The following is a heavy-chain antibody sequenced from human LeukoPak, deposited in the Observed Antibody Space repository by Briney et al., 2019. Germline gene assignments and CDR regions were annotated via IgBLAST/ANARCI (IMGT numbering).Heavy chain of an antibody. CDR1: GGSINNYY. CDR3: ARDRLGSSSPTYFYYYMDV. V-gene: IGHV4-4*07. CDR2: IYSYGRT. D-gene: IGHD6-6*01. Sequence: SETLSLTCTVSGGSINNYYWSWIRQPAGKALEWIGHIYSYGRTNYNPSLQSRVTMSVDTSSSHLSLVLTSVTAADTAVYYCARDRLGSSSPTYFYYYMDVWGRGTTVIVSS. J-gene: IGHJ6*03.